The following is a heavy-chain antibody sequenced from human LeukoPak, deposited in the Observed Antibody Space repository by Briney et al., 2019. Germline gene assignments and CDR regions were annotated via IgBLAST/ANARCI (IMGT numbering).Heavy chain of an antibody. D-gene: IGHD6-19*01. J-gene: IGHJ6*02. CDR3: ARDLYSRGLKDYYDYGFDV. V-gene: IGHV3-30-3*01. CDR2: ISYDGSNK. Sequence: GGSLRLSCAASGFTFSSYAMHWVRQAPGKGLEWVAVISYDGSNKYYADSVKGRFTISRDNSKNTLYLQMNSLRAEDTAVYYCARDLYSRGLKDYYDYGFDVWGQGTTVTVSS. CDR1: GFTFSSYA.